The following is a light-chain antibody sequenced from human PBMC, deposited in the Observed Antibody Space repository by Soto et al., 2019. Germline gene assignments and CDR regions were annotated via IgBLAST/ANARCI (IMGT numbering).Light chain of an antibody. J-gene: IGLJ1*01. CDR1: RGHSSYA. CDR3: QTWGTGIHV. V-gene: IGLV4-69*01. Sequence: QLVLTQSPSASASLGASFKLACTLSRGHSSYAIAWHQQQPEKGPRYLMKLNSDGSHSKGDGIPDRFSGSSSGAERYLIISSLQSEDEADYYCQTWGTGIHVFGTRTKLTVL. CDR2: LNSDGSH.